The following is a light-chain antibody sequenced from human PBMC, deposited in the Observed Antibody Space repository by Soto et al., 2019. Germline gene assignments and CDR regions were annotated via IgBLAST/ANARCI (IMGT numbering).Light chain of an antibody. CDR2: KAS. Sequence: DIQMTQSPSTLSSSVLERFTITCRASQTISMWLAWYQQKPGKAPMLLIYKASYLESGVPSRFSGSGFGTEFTLTISSLQPDDFATYYCQQYNGYSTWTFGQGTKVDIK. CDR1: QTISMW. J-gene: IGKJ1*01. V-gene: IGKV1-5*03. CDR3: QQYNGYSTWT.